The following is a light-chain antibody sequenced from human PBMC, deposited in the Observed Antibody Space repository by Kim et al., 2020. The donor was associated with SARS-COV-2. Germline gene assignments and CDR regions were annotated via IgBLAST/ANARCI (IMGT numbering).Light chain of an antibody. J-gene: IGLJ2*01. Sequence: SYELTQPPSVSVAPGKTASITCGGDNIGDYRVHWYQQKPGQAPVLLIHSDTDRPSGIPQRFSGSNSGTTATLTIRRIEADDEADYYCQVWHSGGDRVVFGGGTKVTVL. V-gene: IGLV3-21*04. CDR1: NIGDYR. CDR2: SDT. CDR3: QVWHSGGDRVV.